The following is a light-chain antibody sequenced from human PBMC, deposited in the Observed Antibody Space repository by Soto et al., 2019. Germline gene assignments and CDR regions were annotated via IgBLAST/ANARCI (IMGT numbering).Light chain of an antibody. CDR3: SSFAGSSTYV. CDR2: EGS. J-gene: IGLJ1*01. Sequence: QSALTQPASVSGSPGQSITISCTGTSSDVGSYNLVSWYQQHPGKAPKVMIYEGSIRPSGVSNRFSGSKSVNTASLTISGLQADYEADYYCSSFAGSSTYVFGTGTKVTVL. V-gene: IGLV2-23*01. CDR1: SSDVGSYNL.